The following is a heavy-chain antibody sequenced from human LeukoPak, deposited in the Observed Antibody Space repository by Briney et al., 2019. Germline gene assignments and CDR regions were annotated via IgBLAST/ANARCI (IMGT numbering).Heavy chain of an antibody. V-gene: IGHV3-30*18. J-gene: IGHJ1*01. Sequence: GGSLRLSCAASGFTFSSYGMHWVRQAPGKGLEWVAVISYDGSNKYYADSVKGRFTISRDNSKNTLYLQMNSLRAEDTAVYYCAKGPYSSGWYFAEYFQHWGQGTLVTVSS. D-gene: IGHD6-19*01. CDR3: AKGPYSSGWYFAEYFQH. CDR2: ISYDGSNK. CDR1: GFTFSSYG.